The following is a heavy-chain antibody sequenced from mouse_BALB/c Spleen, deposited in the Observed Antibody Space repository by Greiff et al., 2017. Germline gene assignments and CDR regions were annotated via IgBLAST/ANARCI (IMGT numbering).Heavy chain of an antibody. CDR2: INPGSGGT. D-gene: IGHD1-1*01. Sequence: QVQLKQSGAELVRPGTSVKVSCKASGYAFTNYLIEWVKQRPGQGLEWIGVINPGSGGTNYNEKFKGKATLTADKSSSTAYMQLSSLTSDDSAVYFCARSYYYGSSYDYWGQGTTLTVSS. J-gene: IGHJ2*01. V-gene: IGHV1-54*01. CDR1: GYAFTNYL. CDR3: ARSYYYGSSYDY.